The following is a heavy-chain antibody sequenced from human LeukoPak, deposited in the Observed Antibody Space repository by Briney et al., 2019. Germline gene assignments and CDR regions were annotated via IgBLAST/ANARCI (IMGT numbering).Heavy chain of an antibody. D-gene: IGHD5-18*01. CDR3: ARGGYSLFDI. CDR2: INPIFGTT. Sequence: SVTVSCKASGGTFSPYAINWVRQAPGQGLEWMGGINPIFGTTNYAADFQGRVTISTDESTTTAYMEVSSLKSEDTAVYYCARGGYSLFDIWGQGTMVTVSS. J-gene: IGHJ3*02. CDR1: GGTFSPYA. V-gene: IGHV1-69*05.